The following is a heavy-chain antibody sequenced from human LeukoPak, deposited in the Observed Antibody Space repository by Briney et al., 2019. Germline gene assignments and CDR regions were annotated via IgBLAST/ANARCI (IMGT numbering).Heavy chain of an antibody. CDR1: GFTFSRYS. V-gene: IGHV3-21*01. Sequence: GGSLRLSCAASGFTFSRYSMNWVSQAPGKGLEWVSSISSSSSYIYYADSVKGRFTISRDNAKNSLYLQMNSLRAKDTAVYYCARVGGDWFDPWGQGTLVTVSS. CDR2: ISSSSSYI. CDR3: ARVGGDWFDP. J-gene: IGHJ5*02.